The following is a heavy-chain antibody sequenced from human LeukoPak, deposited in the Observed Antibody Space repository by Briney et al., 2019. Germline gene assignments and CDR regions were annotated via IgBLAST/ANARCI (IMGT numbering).Heavy chain of an antibody. CDR1: GGSISSYY. CDR3: ARDHCSGGSCYPGWFDP. D-gene: IGHD2-15*01. Sequence: PSETLSLTCTVSGGSISSYYWNWIRLPPGKGLEWIGYIYSSGSTIYNPSLESRVTISIDTSRNQFSLRLSSVTAADTAVYYCARDHCSGGSCYPGWFDPWGQGTLVTVSS. CDR2: IYSSGST. V-gene: IGHV4-59*01. J-gene: IGHJ5*02.